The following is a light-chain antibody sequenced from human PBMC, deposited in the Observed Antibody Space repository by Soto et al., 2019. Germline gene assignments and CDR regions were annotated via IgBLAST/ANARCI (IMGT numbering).Light chain of an antibody. CDR3: AAWYDSLSGLV. Sequence: QSVLTQPPSASGTPGQRVTISCSGSSSNIGSNYVYWYQQLPGTAPKLLIYRNNQRPSGVPDRFSGSKSGTSASLAISGLRSEDEAYYYCAAWYDSLSGLVFGGGTKVTVL. V-gene: IGLV1-47*01. CDR2: RNN. J-gene: IGLJ3*02. CDR1: SSNIGSNY.